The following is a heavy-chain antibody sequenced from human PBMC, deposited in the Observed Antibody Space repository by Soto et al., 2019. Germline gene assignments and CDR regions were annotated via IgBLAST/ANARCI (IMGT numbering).Heavy chain of an antibody. Sequence: QFQLVQSGAEVKKPGASVKVSCKASGYTFTSYGFTWVRQAPGQGLEWMGWVSAYNGNTNHAQKFQGRVTMTTDTSTSTAYMELRSLRSEDAAVHYCARDVDTGLAIPGYWGQGTQVIVYS. J-gene: IGHJ4*02. V-gene: IGHV1-18*01. D-gene: IGHD5-18*01. CDR1: GYTFTSYG. CDR3: ARDVDTGLAIPGY. CDR2: VSAYNGNT.